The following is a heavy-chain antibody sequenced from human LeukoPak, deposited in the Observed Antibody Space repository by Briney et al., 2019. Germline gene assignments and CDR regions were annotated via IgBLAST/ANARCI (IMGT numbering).Heavy chain of an antibody. CDR2: IRGSGDNT. V-gene: IGHV3-23*01. Sequence: GGSLRLSCEAFGFTFSSYAMSWVRQAQGKGLEWVSGIRGSGDNTYYADSVKGRFTISRGNSKNTVYVQVNSLGTEDTGAYYCAKGSYYDSSGSFYFDYWGQGTLVTVSS. CDR3: AKGSYYDSSGSFYFDY. D-gene: IGHD3-22*01. J-gene: IGHJ4*02. CDR1: GFTFSSYA.